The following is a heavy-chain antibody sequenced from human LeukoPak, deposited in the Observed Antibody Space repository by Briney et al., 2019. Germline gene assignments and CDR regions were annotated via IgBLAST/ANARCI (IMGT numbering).Heavy chain of an antibody. V-gene: IGHV4-34*01. D-gene: IGHD1-7*01. CDR1: GGSFSGYY. J-gene: IGHJ5*02. Sequence: PSETLSLTCAVYGGSFSGYYWSWIRQPPGKGLEWIGEINHSGSTNYNPSLTSRVTISVDTSKNQFSLKLSSVTAADTAVYYCARRYNWNYNWFDPWGQGTLVTVSS. CDR3: ARRYNWNYNWFDP. CDR2: INHSGST.